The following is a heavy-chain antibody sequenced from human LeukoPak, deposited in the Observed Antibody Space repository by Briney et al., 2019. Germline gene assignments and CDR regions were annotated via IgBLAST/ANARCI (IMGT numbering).Heavy chain of an antibody. CDR2: IYPGDSDT. V-gene: IGHV5-51*01. J-gene: IGHJ6*02. Sequence: GESLKISCKGSGYSFTSYWIGWVRQMPGKGLEWMGIIYPGDSDTRYSPSFQGQVTISADRSISTAYLQWSSLKASDTAMYYCARRGGQPYYYYGMDVWGQGTTVTVSS. CDR1: GYSFTSYW. D-gene: IGHD2-15*01. CDR3: ARRGGQPYYYYGMDV.